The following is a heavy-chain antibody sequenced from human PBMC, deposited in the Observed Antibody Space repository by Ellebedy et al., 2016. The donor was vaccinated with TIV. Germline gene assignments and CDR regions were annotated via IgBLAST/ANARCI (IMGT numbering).Heavy chain of an antibody. CDR1: GGSFSGYS. V-gene: IGHV4-34*01. CDR2: INHRGGT. D-gene: IGHD1-20*01. Sequence: SETLSLTCAVYGGSFSGYSWSRIRQPPGKGLEWIGEINHRGGTNYNPSLQSRVTMAVDTSKHQFSLRLSSVTAADTAVYYCARCNWQDVDLDHWYFDLWGRGTLVTVSS. CDR3: ARCNWQDVDLDHWYFDL. J-gene: IGHJ2*01.